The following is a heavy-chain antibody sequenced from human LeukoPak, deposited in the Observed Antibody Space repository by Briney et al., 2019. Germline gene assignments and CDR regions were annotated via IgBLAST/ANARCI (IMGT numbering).Heavy chain of an antibody. Sequence: PGGSLRLSCAASGFTFSSYAMSWVRQAPGKGLEWVANIKPDGSEKHYVDSVKGRFTISRDNAKNSLYLQMNSLRAEDTAVYFCARSNYAAFDIWGQGTMVTVSS. CDR2: IKPDGSEK. CDR1: GFTFSSYA. V-gene: IGHV3-7*05. J-gene: IGHJ3*02. D-gene: IGHD2-2*01. CDR3: ARSNYAAFDI.